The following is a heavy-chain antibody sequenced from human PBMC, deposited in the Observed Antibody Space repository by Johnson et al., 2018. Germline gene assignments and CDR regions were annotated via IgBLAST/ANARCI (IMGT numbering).Heavy chain of an antibody. CDR3: AKDRHSGSPKSPTPSGS. CDR2: ISYDGSNK. Sequence: QVQLVESGGGVVQPGRSLRLSCAASGFTFNSYGMHWVRQAPGKGLEWVAVISYDGSNKYHADSVKGRFTISRDNSKNTLYLQMNSLRAEDTAVYYCAKDRHSGSPKSPTPSGSWGQGTLVTVSS. J-gene: IGHJ5*02. V-gene: IGHV3-30*18. D-gene: IGHD1-26*01. CDR1: GFTFNSYG.